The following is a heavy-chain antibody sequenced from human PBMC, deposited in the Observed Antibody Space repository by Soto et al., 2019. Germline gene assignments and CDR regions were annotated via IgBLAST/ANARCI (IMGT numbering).Heavy chain of an antibody. Sequence: ESGGGLVQPGGSLRLSCAASGFTFSSYWMSWVRQAPGKGLEWVANIKQDGSEKYYVDSVKGRFTISRDNAKNSLYLQMNSLRAEDTAVYYCARDRKGWAVAGTLGYWGQGTLVTVSS. CDR1: GFTFSSYW. J-gene: IGHJ4*02. CDR2: IKQDGSEK. D-gene: IGHD6-19*01. V-gene: IGHV3-7*01. CDR3: ARDRKGWAVAGTLGY.